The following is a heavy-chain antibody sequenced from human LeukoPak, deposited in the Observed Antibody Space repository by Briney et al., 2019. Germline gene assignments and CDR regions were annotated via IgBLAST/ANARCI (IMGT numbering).Heavy chain of an antibody. D-gene: IGHD6-13*01. CDR2: IYYSGST. CDR1: GGSISSYY. J-gene: IGHJ4*02. CDR3: ARHSSSWAEPNFDY. V-gene: IGHV4-59*01. Sequence: KPSETLSLTCTVSGGSISSYYWSWVRQPPGKGLEWIGYIYYSGSTSYNPSLKSRVTISVDTSKNQFSLKLSSVTAADTAVYYCARHSSSWAEPNFDYWGQGTLVTVSS.